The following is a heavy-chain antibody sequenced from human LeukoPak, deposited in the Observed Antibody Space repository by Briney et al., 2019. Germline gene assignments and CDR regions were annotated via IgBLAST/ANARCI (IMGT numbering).Heavy chain of an antibody. D-gene: IGHD7-27*01. CDR3: AKTGAGYYYMDV. V-gene: IGHV3-23*01. Sequence: GGSLRLSCAASGFTFKSYAMTWVRQATGKGLEWVSTISGSGGSTYYAGSVKGRFTISRDNSKNTVYLQMNSLRAEDTALYYCAKTGAGYYYMDVWGKGTTVTVSS. J-gene: IGHJ6*03. CDR1: GFTFKSYA. CDR2: ISGSGGST.